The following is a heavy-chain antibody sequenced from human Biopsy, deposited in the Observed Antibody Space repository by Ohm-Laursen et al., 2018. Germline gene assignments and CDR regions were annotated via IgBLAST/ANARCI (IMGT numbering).Heavy chain of an antibody. D-gene: IGHD4-17*01. CDR3: AKDRWERNLHYGGGVDL. CDR2: VSHGANDD. CDR1: GSAFSNYG. Sequence: SSLTLSLTASGSAFSNYGIHWVRQAPGTGLEWVGLVSHGANDDYYADPVDGRFTVSRDNSKNTVVLQMNSLRPEDTALYYCAKDRWERNLHYGGGVDLWGQGTTVTVSS. J-gene: IGHJ6*02. V-gene: IGHV3-30*18.